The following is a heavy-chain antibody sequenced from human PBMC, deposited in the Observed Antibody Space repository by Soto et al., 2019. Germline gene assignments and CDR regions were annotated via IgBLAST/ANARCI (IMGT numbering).Heavy chain of an antibody. CDR3: ASDRTGPTSMDV. Sequence: QVQLVQSGAEVKKPGASVKVSCKASGYTFTSYDINWVRQATGQGLEWMGWMNTNSGNTGYAQKCQGRVTMTRNTYTTTAHKELSSLRSEDSAVYCCASDRTGPTSMDVWGQGTTVTVSS. J-gene: IGHJ6*02. D-gene: IGHD3-9*01. CDR2: MNTNSGNT. CDR1: GYTFTSYD. V-gene: IGHV1-8*01.